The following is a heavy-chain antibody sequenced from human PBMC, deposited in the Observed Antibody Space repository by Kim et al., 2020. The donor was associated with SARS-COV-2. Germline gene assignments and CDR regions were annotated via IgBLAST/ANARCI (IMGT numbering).Heavy chain of an antibody. CDR3: AMRYCGGDCYGFDY. Sequence: AQKFQGRVTMTRNTSISTAYMELSSLRSEDTAVYYCAMRYCGGDCYGFDYWGQGTLVTVSS. D-gene: IGHD2-21*02. J-gene: IGHJ4*02. V-gene: IGHV1-8*01.